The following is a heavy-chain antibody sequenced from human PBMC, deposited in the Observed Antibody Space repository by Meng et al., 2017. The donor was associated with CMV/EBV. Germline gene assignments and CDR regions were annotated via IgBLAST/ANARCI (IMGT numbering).Heavy chain of an antibody. D-gene: IGHD4-23*01. CDR3: ARCRARVVPDY. CDR2: INHSGST. Sequence: VQLQQWGAGLLMPSATVSLTCAVYGGSFSGYYWSLIRQPPGKGLEWIGEINHSGSTNYNPSLKSRVTISVDTSKNQFSLKLSSVTAADTAVYYCARCRARVVPDYWGQGTLVTVSS. CDR1: GGSFSGYY. J-gene: IGHJ4*02. V-gene: IGHV4-34*01.